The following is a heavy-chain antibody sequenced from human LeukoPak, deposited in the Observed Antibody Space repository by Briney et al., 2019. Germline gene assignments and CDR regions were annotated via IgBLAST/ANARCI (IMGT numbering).Heavy chain of an antibody. CDR2: FDPEEGET. CDR3: ATVRGVWKKNCMDV. V-gene: IGHV1-24*01. Sequence: ASVKVSCKVSGYTLTELSMHGVRQARAKGLEGMGGFDPEEGETIYAERFQARVTMTEEKSTDTAYMELSSLRSEDTALYYCATVRGVWKKNCMDVWGQGTTVTVSS. J-gene: IGHJ6*02. CDR1: GYTLTELS. D-gene: IGHD3-16*01.